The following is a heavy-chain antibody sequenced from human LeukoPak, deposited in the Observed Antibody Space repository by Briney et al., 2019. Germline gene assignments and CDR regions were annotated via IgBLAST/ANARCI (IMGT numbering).Heavy chain of an antibody. J-gene: IGHJ4*02. Sequence: GGSLRLSCAASGFTFSSYAMHWVRQAPGKGLEWVAVISYDGSNKYYADSVKGRFTISRDTSKNTLYLQMNSLRAEDTAVYYCANIVTPYFDYWGQGTLVTVSS. D-gene: IGHD1-26*01. CDR3: ANIVTPYFDY. V-gene: IGHV3-30*04. CDR1: GFTFSSYA. CDR2: ISYDGSNK.